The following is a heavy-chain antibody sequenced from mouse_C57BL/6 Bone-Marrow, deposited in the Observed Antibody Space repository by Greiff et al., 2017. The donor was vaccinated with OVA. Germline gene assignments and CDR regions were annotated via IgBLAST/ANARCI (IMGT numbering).Heavy chain of an antibody. CDR3: ARDRDYCGSSPPGFAY. D-gene: IGHD1-1*01. CDR1: GFTFSDYY. V-gene: IGHV5-16*01. CDR2: INHDGSST. Sequence: DVKLVESEGGLVQPGSSMKLSCTASGFTFSDYYMAWVRQVPEKGLEWVANINHDGSSTYYLDSLKGRFIISRDNAKNILYLQMSSLKSEDTATYYCARDRDYCGSSPPGFAYWGQGTLVTVSA. J-gene: IGHJ3*01.